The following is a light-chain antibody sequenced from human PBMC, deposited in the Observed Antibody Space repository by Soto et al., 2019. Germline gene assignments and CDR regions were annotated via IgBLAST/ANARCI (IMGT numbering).Light chain of an antibody. J-gene: IGLJ1*01. CDR1: SSDVGGYNY. CDR2: EVS. CDR3: SSYTSGSTYV. Sequence: VLTKPASVSGSPGQSITISCTGTSSDVGGYNYVSWYQQHPGKAPKLIIYEVSNRPSEISTRFSGSKSGNTASLTISGLQAEDEADYYCSSYTSGSTYVFGTGTKVTVL. V-gene: IGLV2-14*01.